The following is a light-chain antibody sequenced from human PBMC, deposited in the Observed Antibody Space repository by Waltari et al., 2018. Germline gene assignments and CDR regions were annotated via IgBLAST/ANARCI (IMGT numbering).Light chain of an antibody. CDR2: DVS. Sequence: QSALTQPASVSGSPGQSITISCTGTSRYVGGYNFVLWYQQYPGKAPKLVIYDVSARPSGASDRFSGSKSGNTASLVISGLQPEDEADYYCSSYTATRHYVFGTGTKVTVL. V-gene: IGLV2-14*03. J-gene: IGLJ1*01. CDR3: SSYTATRHYV. CDR1: SRYVGGYNF.